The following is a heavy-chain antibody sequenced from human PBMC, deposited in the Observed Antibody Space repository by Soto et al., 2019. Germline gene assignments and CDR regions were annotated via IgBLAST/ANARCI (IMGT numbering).Heavy chain of an antibody. D-gene: IGHD2-2*01. V-gene: IGHV4-31*03. CDR1: GGSISSGGYY. Sequence: QVQLQESGPGLVKPSQTLSLTCTVSGGSISSGGYYWSWIRQHPGKGLEWIGYIYYSGSTYYNPSPKSRVTLSVDTSKNQFSLKLSSVTAADTAVYYCASNIVLVPAAIPRYYYYGMDVWGQGTTVTVSS. CDR3: ASNIVLVPAAIPRYYYYGMDV. CDR2: IYYSGST. J-gene: IGHJ6*02.